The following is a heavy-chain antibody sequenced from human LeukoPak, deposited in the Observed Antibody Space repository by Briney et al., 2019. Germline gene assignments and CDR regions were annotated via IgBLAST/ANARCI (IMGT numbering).Heavy chain of an antibody. CDR1: GFTFSSYW. Sequence: GGSLRLSCAASGFTFSSYWMHWVRQAPGKGLEWVSSINWDSGNKRYADSVKGRFTISRDNAKNSLYLQMNSLRPEDTAFYYCAKEESFHDKVFDYWGQGTLVTVSS. CDR2: INWDSGNK. CDR3: AKEESFHDKVFDY. D-gene: IGHD3-9*01. J-gene: IGHJ4*02. V-gene: IGHV3-9*01.